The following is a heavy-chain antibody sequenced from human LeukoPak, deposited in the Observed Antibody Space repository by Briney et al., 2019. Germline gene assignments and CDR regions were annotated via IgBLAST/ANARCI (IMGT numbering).Heavy chain of an antibody. Sequence: SGGSLRLSCAASGFTFSSYAMSWVRQAPGKGLEWVANIKQDGSEKYYVDSVKGRFTISRDNAKNPLYLQMNSLRAEDTAVYYCVSSGQLPDAFDIWGQGTMVTVSS. J-gene: IGHJ3*02. D-gene: IGHD6-19*01. V-gene: IGHV3-7*01. CDR3: VSSGQLPDAFDI. CDR2: IKQDGSEK. CDR1: GFTFSSYA.